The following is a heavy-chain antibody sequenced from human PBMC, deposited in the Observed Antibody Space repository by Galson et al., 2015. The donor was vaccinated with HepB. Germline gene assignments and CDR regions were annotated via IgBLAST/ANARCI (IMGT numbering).Heavy chain of an antibody. Sequence: CAASGFTFSNYDMHWVRQAPGKGLEWVAVISSDGSSKYYADSVKGRFTISRDNSKNTLYLQMNSLRAEDTAMFYCAKDINVVVAAATYFDYWGQGTLVTVSS. CDR2: ISSDGSSK. D-gene: IGHD2-2*01. J-gene: IGHJ4*02. V-gene: IGHV3-30*18. CDR3: AKDINVVVAAATYFDY. CDR1: GFTFSNYD.